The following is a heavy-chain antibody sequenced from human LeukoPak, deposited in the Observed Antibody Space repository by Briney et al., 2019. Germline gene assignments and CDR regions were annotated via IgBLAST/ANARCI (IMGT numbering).Heavy chain of an antibody. CDR3: ARTSHYYGSGSSRGNWFDP. CDR2: IYHSGST. Sequence: SETLSLTCTVSGYSISSGYYWGWIRQPPGKGLEWIGSIYHSGSTYYNPSLKSRVTISVDTSKNQFSLKLSSVTAADTAVYYCARTSHYYGSGSSRGNWFDPWGQGTLVTVSS. CDR1: GYSISSGYY. V-gene: IGHV4-38-2*02. J-gene: IGHJ5*02. D-gene: IGHD3-10*01.